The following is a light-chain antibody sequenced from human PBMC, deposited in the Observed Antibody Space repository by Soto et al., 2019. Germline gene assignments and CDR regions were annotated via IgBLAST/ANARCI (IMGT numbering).Light chain of an antibody. CDR2: EVS. CDR1: SSDVGNYKY. V-gene: IGLV2-8*01. J-gene: IGLJ2*01. CDR3: QSYDSSLSGVV. Sequence: QSALTQSPSASGSPGQSVTISCTGTSSDVGNYKYVSWYQQHPGKAPKLMIYEVSKRPSGVPDRFSGSKSGNTASLTVSGLQVEDEADYYCQSYDSSLSGVVFGGGTKVTVL.